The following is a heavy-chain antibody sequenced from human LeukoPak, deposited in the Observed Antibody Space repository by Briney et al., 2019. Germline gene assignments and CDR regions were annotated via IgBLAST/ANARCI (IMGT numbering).Heavy chain of an antibody. J-gene: IGHJ4*02. CDR1: GITLSNYG. V-gene: IGHV3-23*01. Sequence: GGSLRLSCAVSGITLSNYGMSWVRQAPGKGLEWVAGISDSGGRTNDADSVEGRFTISRDNPKNTLYLQMNSLRAEDTAVYFCAKRGVVIRVILVGFHKEAYYFDSWGQGALVTVSS. CDR3: AKRGVVIRVILVGFHKEAYYFDS. CDR2: ISDSGGRT. D-gene: IGHD3-22*01.